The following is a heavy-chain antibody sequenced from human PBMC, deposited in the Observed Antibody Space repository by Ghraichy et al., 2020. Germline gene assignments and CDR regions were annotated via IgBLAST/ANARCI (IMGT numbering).Heavy chain of an antibody. Sequence: SETLSLTCTVSGGSISSYYWSWIRQPPGKGLEWIGYIYYSGSTNYNPSLKSRVTISVDTSKNQFSLKLSSVTAADTAGYYCARDMGAHYYDSSGYDYWGQGTLVTVSS. CDR2: IYYSGST. CDR1: GGSISSYY. D-gene: IGHD3-22*01. J-gene: IGHJ4*02. V-gene: IGHV4-59*01. CDR3: ARDMGAHYYDSSGYDY.